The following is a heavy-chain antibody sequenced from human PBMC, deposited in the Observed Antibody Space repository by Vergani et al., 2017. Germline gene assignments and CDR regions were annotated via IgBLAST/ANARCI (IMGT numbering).Heavy chain of an antibody. V-gene: IGHV4-59*01. D-gene: IGHD3-10*01. CDR1: GGSISSYY. CDR2: IYYSGST. Sequence: QVQLQESGPGLVKPSETLSLTCTVSGGSISSYYWSWIRQPPGKGLEWIGYIYYSGSTNYNPSLESRVTISVDTSKNQFSLKLSSVTAADTAVYYCARFPNYYGSGMDVWGQGTTVTVSS. J-gene: IGHJ6*02. CDR3: ARFPNYYGSGMDV.